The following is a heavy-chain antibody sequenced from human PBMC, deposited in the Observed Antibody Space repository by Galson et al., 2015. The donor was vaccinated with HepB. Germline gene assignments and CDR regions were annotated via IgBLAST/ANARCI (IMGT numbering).Heavy chain of an antibody. V-gene: IGHV3-21*01. J-gene: IGHJ6*03. Sequence: SLRLSCAASGFTFSSYSMNWVRQAPGKGLEWVSSISSSSSYIYYADSVKGRFTISRDNAKNSLYLQMNSLRAEDTAVYYCARLLKNIVVVPAAMSYYYYMDVWGKGTTVTVSS. CDR3: ARLLKNIVVVPAAMSYYYYMDV. D-gene: IGHD2-2*01. CDR1: GFTFSSYS. CDR2: ISSSSSYI.